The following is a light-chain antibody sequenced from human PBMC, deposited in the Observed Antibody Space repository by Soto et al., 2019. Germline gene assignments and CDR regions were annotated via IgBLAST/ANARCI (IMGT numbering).Light chain of an antibody. Sequence: EVVLTQSPATLSVSPGEGASLSCRASQSVNSLLAWYQQKPGQAPRLLIYAASTRATGIPDRFSGSGSGTEFTLTISRLQSEDFAVYYCQQYNNWPITFGQGTRLDIK. CDR3: QQYNNWPIT. J-gene: IGKJ5*01. V-gene: IGKV3-15*01. CDR1: QSVNSL. CDR2: AAS.